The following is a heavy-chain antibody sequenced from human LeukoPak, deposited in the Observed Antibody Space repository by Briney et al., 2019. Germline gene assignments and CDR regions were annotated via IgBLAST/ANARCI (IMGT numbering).Heavy chain of an antibody. CDR2: IIPVFGTA. V-gene: IGHV1-69*06. D-gene: IGHD3-10*01. J-gene: IGHJ4*02. CDR3: ASGQSSDDGRWFPFDY. Sequence: GASVKVSCKASGGTFSSYAINWMRQAPGQGLEWMGGIIPVFGTANYAQKFRGRVTITADKSTGTAYMELSSLRSEDTAVYYCASGQSSDDGRWFPFDYWGQGTLVTVSS. CDR1: GGTFSSYA.